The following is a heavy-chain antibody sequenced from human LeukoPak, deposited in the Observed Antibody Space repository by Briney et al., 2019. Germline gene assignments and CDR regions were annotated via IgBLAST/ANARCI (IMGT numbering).Heavy chain of an antibody. J-gene: IGHJ4*02. D-gene: IGHD4-23*01. Sequence: ASVKLSCKASAYSFSDYYLHWVRLAPGQGLEWMGWIDTKRDPKRGSTKYAQKFQGRVTMTRETSISTVYMELSGLRSDDTAVYYCARAASGGNTIDYWGQGTLVTVSS. CDR3: ARAASGGNTIDY. CDR1: AYSFSDYY. V-gene: IGHV1-2*02. CDR2: IDTKRDPKRGST.